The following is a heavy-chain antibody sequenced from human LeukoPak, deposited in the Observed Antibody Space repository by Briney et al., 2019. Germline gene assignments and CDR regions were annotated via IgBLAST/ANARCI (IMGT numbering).Heavy chain of an antibody. CDR2: INHSGST. J-gene: IGHJ6*02. D-gene: IGHD2-8*01. Sequence: PSETLSLTCAVYGGSFSGYYWSWIRQPPGKGLEWIGEINHSGSTNYNPSLKSRVTISVDTSKNQFSLKLSSVTAADTAVYYCARDGEDIVLMVYAGTDVWGQGTTVTVSS. CDR1: GGSFSGYY. V-gene: IGHV4-34*01. CDR3: ARDGEDIVLMVYAGTDV.